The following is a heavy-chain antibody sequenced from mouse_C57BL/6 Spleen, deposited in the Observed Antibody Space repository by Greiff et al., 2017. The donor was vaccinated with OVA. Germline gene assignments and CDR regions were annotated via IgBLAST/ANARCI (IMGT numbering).Heavy chain of an antibody. CDR2: ISSGSSTI. D-gene: IGHD1-1*02. Sequence: DVMLVESGGGLVKPGGSLKLSCAASGFTFSDYGMHWVRQAPEKGLEWVAYISSGSSTIYYADTVKGRFTISRDNAKNTLFLQMTSLRSEDTAMYYCARDYALYFDYWGQGTTLTVSS. CDR3: ARDYALYFDY. J-gene: IGHJ2*01. CDR1: GFTFSDYG. V-gene: IGHV5-17*01.